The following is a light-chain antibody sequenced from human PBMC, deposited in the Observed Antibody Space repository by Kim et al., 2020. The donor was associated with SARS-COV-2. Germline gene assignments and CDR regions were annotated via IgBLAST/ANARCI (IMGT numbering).Light chain of an antibody. Sequence: GQSVTIYCTGTINDVGSDDRVSWYQQPPGTAPKLMIYEVSNRPSGVPDRFSGSKSGNTASLTISGLQPEDEADYYCSSYTSTIFVVFGGGTQLTVL. CDR3: SSYTSTIFVV. CDR2: EVS. J-gene: IGLJ2*01. CDR1: INDVGSDDR. V-gene: IGLV2-18*02.